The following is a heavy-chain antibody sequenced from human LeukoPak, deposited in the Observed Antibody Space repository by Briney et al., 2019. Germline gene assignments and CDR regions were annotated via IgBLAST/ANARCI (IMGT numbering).Heavy chain of an antibody. CDR3: ARDWVAMATISPRLGAENAFDI. D-gene: IGHD5-24*01. CDR1: GYTFTSYY. J-gene: IGHJ3*02. V-gene: IGHV1-2*02. CDR2: INPNSGGT. Sequence: ASVKVSCKASGYTFTSYYMHWVRQAPGQGLEWMGWINPNSGGTNYAQKFQGRVTMTRDTSISTAYMELSRLRSDDTAVYYCARDWVAMATISPRLGAENAFDIWGQGTMVTVSS.